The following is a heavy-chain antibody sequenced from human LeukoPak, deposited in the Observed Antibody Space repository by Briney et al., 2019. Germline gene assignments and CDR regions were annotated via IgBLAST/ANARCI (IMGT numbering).Heavy chain of an antibody. CDR3: AKVAKYYYGSETYYFFEH. V-gene: IGHV3-21*01. CDR1: GFTFSSHS. J-gene: IGHJ4*02. CDR2: ISSTSTYI. D-gene: IGHD3-10*01. Sequence: GGSLRLSCAASGFTFSSHSMNWVRQAPGKGLEWVSSISSTSTYIYYADSVKGRFTISRDNAKNSLYLQMNSLRVEDTAVYYCAKVAKYYYGSETYYFFEHWGQGTPVTASS.